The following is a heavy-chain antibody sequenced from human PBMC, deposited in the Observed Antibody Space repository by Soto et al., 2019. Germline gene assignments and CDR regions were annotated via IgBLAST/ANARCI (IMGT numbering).Heavy chain of an antibody. CDR3: AKVVAARSGYYYYGMDV. J-gene: IGHJ6*02. V-gene: IGHV3-23*01. Sequence: GGSLRLSCAASGFTFSSYAMSWVRQAPGKGLEWVSAISGSGGSTYYADSVKGRFTISRDNSKNTLYLQMNSLRAEDTAVYYCAKVVAARSGYYYYGMDVWGQGTTVTVSS. CDR2: ISGSGGST. CDR1: GFTFSSYA. D-gene: IGHD2-15*01.